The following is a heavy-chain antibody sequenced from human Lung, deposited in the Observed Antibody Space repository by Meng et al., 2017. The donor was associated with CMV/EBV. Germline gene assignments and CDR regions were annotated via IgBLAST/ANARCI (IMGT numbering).Heavy chain of an antibody. V-gene: IGHV3-23*03. J-gene: IGHJ4*02. D-gene: IGHD2-2*01. CDR1: GFTFSRYG. CDR3: AKCSSTSCRYFDY. CDR2: MYSGGSSR. Sequence: GESXKISCAASGFTFSRYGMSWVRQAPGKGLEWVSVMYSGGSSRFYADSVQGRFTISRDDSKNTLYLQMNSLRAEDTAVYYCAKCSSTSCRYFDYWGQGTXVTVSS.